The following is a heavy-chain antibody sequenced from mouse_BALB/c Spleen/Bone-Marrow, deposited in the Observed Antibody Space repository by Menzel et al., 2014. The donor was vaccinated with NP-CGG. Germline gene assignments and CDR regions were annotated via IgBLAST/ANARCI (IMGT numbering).Heavy chain of an antibody. J-gene: IGHJ2*01. Sequence: QVQLKESGAELVRPGSSVKISCKSSGCVFSTYWINWVKQRPGQGLEWIGQIYPGDGDTDFNGKFKDKATLTADDSSNTAYMQLSSLTSEDSAVYFCARGGISVDYWGQGTTLTVSS. CDR1: GCVFSTYW. V-gene: IGHV1-80*01. CDR3: ARGGISVDY. CDR2: IYPGDGDT.